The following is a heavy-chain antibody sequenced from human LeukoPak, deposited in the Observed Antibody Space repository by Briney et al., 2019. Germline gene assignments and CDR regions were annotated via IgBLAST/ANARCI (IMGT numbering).Heavy chain of an antibody. D-gene: IGHD6-13*01. CDR3: ARYRIAAVLRYYYYGMDV. Sequence: GASVKVSCKASGYTFTSYGISWVRQAPGQWLEWMGGIIPIFGTANYAQKFQGRVTITADESTSTAYMELSSLRSEDTAVYYCARYRIAAVLRYYYYGMDVWGQGTTVTVSS. V-gene: IGHV1-69*13. J-gene: IGHJ6*02. CDR1: GYTFTSYG. CDR2: IIPIFGTA.